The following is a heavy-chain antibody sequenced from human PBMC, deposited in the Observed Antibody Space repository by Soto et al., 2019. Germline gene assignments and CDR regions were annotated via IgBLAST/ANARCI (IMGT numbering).Heavy chain of an antibody. CDR1: GGSIRGYY. J-gene: IGHJ4*02. CDR2: IYYSGST. V-gene: IGHV4-31*11. Sequence: SETLSLTCAVYGGSIRGYYWSWIRQRPGKGLEWIGYIYYSGSTYYNPSLKSRVTISLDTSKDQFSLKLSSVTAADTAVYYCARDSRGVALDYWGQGSLVTVSS. CDR3: ARDSRGVALDY. D-gene: IGHD3-10*01.